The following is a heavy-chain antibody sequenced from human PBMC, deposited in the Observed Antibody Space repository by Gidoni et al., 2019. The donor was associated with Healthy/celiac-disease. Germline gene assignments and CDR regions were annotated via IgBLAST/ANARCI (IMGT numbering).Heavy chain of an antibody. J-gene: IGHJ3*02. CDR3: ARVRGLDDYGDTRGAFDI. D-gene: IGHD4-17*01. V-gene: IGHV1-69*01. CDR2: IIPIFGTA. CDR1: GGTFSSYA. Sequence: KKPGSSVKVSCKASGGTFSSYAISWVRQAPGQGLEWMGGIIPIFGTANYAQKFQGRVTITADESTSTAYMELSSLRSEDTAVYYCARVRGLDDYGDTRGAFDIWGQGTMVTVSS.